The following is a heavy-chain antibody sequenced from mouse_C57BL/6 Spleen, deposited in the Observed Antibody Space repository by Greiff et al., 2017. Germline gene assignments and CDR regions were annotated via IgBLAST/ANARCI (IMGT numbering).Heavy chain of an antibody. D-gene: IGHD1-2*01. CDR1: GYAFSSSW. J-gene: IGHJ2*01. CDR2: IYPGDGDT. Sequence: QVQLKQSGPELVKPGASVKISCKASGYAFSSSWMNWVKQRPGKGLEWIGRIYPGDGDTNYNGKFKGKATLTADKSSSTAYMQLSSLTSEDSAVYFCARGGHYYGERYFDYWGQGTTLTVSS. CDR3: ARGGHYYGERYFDY. V-gene: IGHV1-82*01.